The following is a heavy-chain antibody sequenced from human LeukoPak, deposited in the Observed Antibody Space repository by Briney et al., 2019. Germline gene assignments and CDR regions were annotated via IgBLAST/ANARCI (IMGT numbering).Heavy chain of an antibody. D-gene: IGHD5-12*01. CDR2: IYTSGST. Sequence: SETLSLTCTVSGGSIRSYYWSWIRQPAGKGLEWIGRIYTSGSTNSNPSLKSRVTISGDTSKNQFSLKLSSVTAADTAVYYCARDTRGYGAFDIWGQGTMVTVSS. V-gene: IGHV4-4*07. CDR3: ARDTRGYGAFDI. CDR1: GGSIRSYY. J-gene: IGHJ3*02.